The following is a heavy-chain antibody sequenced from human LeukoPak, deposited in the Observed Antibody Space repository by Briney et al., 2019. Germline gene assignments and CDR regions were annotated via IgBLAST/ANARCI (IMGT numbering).Heavy chain of an antibody. CDR3: ARVGSSGYYLTY. CDR2: INPNSGGT. J-gene: IGHJ4*02. CDR1: GYTFTGYF. V-gene: IGHV1-2*02. Sequence: ASVKVSCKASGYTFTGYFVHWVRQAPGQGLEWMGWINPNSGGTNYAQKFQGRVTMTRDTSISTAYMELSRLRSDDTAVYYCARVGSSGYYLTYWGQGTLVTVSS. D-gene: IGHD3-22*01.